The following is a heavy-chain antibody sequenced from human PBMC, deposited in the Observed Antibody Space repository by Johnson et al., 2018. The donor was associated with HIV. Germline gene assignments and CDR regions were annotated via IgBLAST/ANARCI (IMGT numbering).Heavy chain of an antibody. J-gene: IGHJ3*02. CDR3: VKEAARGTVTQAPDAFDI. Sequence: VQLVESGGGLVQPGRSLRLSCAASGFSFDDYAMHWVRQAPGKGLEWVSGISWNSGNIAYADSVKGRFTISRDNSKNMLYLQMNSLRVEETAVYYCVKEAARGTVTQAPDAFDIWGQGTVVTVSS. CDR2: ISWNSGNI. D-gene: IGHD4-17*01. V-gene: IGHV3-9*01. CDR1: GFSFDDYA.